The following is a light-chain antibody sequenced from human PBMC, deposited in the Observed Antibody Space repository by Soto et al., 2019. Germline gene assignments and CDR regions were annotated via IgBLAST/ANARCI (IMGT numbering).Light chain of an antibody. J-gene: IGKJ1*01. Sequence: EIVLTQSPGTLSLSPGERATLSCRASQSVSSSYLAWYQQKPGQAPRLLIYGASSRATGIPDRFSGSGSGTDFTLTISGLEPEDFAVYYCQQYGSSAWTFGQGNKVEIK. CDR3: QQYGSSAWT. CDR2: GAS. V-gene: IGKV3-20*01. CDR1: QSVSSSY.